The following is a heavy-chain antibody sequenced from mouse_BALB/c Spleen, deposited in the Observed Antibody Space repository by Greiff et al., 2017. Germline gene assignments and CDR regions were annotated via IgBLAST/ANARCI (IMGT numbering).Heavy chain of an antibody. D-gene: IGHD1-1*01. Sequence: VQLQESGAELVRPGTSVKISCKASGYTFNNYWLGWVKQRPGHGLEWIGDIYPGGGYTNYNEKFKGKATLTADTSSSTAYMQLSSLTSEDSAVYFCARGSTVVATNWGQGTTLTVSS. CDR3: ARGSTVVATN. CDR1: GYTFNNYW. CDR2: IYPGGGYT. V-gene: IGHV1-63*02. J-gene: IGHJ2*01.